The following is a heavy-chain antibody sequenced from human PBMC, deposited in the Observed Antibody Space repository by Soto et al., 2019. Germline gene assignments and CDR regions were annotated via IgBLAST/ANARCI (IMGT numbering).Heavy chain of an antibody. Sequence: GGSLRLSCSTSGFTFRNYAMHWVRQAPGQGLDYVSAIDTGGGTYYADSVKGRFSISRDNSKNTLYLQMSSLRPEDTAVYYCVNSLQCFTSGCNFDYWGQGT. V-gene: IGHV3-64D*06. CDR2: IDTGGGT. D-gene: IGHD3-22*01. J-gene: IGHJ4*02. CDR1: GFTFRNYA. CDR3: VNSLQCFTSGCNFDY.